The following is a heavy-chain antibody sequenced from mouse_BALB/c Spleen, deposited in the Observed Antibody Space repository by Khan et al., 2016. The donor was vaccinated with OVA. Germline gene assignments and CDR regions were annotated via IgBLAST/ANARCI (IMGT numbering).Heavy chain of an antibody. CDR2: ISSAGTYT. CDR1: GFTFSSFV. J-gene: IGHJ3*01. CDR3: ANGNYGWFAY. D-gene: IGHD1-1*01. V-gene: IGHV5-9-1*01. Sequence: EVELVESGGGLVKPGGSLKLSCAASGFTFSSFVMSWVRQTPEKRLELVATISSAGTYTYYPDSVKGRFTISRDNAKNTLYLQMNSLRSEDTAMYYCANGNYGWFAYWGQGTLVTVSA.